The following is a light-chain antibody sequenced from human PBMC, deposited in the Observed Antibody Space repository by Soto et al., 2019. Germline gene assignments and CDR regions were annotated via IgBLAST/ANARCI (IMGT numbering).Light chain of an antibody. J-gene: IGLJ2*01. V-gene: IGLV7-43*01. CDR2: STM. Sequence: QAVVTQEPSLTVSPGGTVTLTCASSTGTVTSDNYPSWFQQKPGQAPRALIYSTMDKHSWTPSRFSGYLLGGKAALTLSGVQPEDEAEYYCLLYYGGPVVFGGGTKVTVL. CDR3: LLYYGGPVV. CDR1: TGTVTSDNY.